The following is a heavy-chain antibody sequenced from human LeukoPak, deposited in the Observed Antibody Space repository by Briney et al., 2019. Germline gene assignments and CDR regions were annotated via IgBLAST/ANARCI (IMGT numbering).Heavy chain of an antibody. V-gene: IGHV4-39*01. J-gene: IGHJ4*02. CDR1: GGSISSSGYY. CDR3: ARRLSTRSYYLDD. D-gene: IGHD2/OR15-2a*01. Sequence: MTSETLSLTCTVSGGSISSSGYYWGWIRQPPGKGLEWIGSIYYSGATYYSPSLKSRVTISLDTSENQFSLKLNSATAADTAVYYCARRLSTRSYYLDDWGQGTLVTVSS. CDR2: IYYSGAT.